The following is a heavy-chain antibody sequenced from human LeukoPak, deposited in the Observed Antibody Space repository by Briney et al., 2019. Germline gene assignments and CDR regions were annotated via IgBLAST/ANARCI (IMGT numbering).Heavy chain of an antibody. V-gene: IGHV4-39*02. J-gene: IGHJ4*02. CDR2: IYYSGST. CDR3: ARDDLSNSNFHC. D-gene: IGHD4-11*01. Sequence: KPSETLSLTCTVSGGSISSSSYYWGWIRQPPGKGLEWIGSIYYSGSTYYNPSLKSRVTISVDTSKNQFSLKLSSVTAADTAVDYCARDDLSNSNFHCWGQGTLVTVSS. CDR1: GGSISSSSYY.